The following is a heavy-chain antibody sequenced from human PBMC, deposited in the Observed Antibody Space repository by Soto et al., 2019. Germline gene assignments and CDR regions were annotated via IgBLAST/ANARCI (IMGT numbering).Heavy chain of an antibody. CDR3: AKYTDYYDSSGSLLDY. Sequence: EVQLLESGGGLVQPGGSLRLSCAASGFTFSSYAMTWVRQAPGKGLEWVSVISGSGGSTFYADSVKGRFTISRDNSKNTLYLQMNSLRAEDTAVYYCAKYTDYYDSSGSLLDYWGQGTLVTVSS. D-gene: IGHD3-22*01. V-gene: IGHV3-23*01. J-gene: IGHJ4*02. CDR2: ISGSGGST. CDR1: GFTFSSYA.